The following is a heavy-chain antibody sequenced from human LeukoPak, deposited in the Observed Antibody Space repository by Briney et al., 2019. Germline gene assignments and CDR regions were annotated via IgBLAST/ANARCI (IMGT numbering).Heavy chain of an antibody. J-gene: IGHJ4*02. D-gene: IGHD6-19*01. V-gene: IGHV1-18*01. Sequence: GASVKVSCKASGYTFTSYGISWVRQAPGQGLEWMGWISAYNGNTNYAQKLQGRVTMTTDTSTSTAYMELRRLRADDTAVYYCAREGVPIAVAGGVGRYYFDYWGQGTLVTVSS. CDR2: ISAYNGNT. CDR1: GYTFTSYG. CDR3: AREGVPIAVAGGVGRYYFDY.